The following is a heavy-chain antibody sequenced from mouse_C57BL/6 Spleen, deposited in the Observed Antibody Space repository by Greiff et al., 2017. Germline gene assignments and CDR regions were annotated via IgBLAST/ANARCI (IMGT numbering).Heavy chain of an antibody. J-gene: IGHJ2*01. D-gene: IGHD2-2*01. CDR3: ARWGGGYGEYYFDY. CDR2: INPSTGGT. CDR1: GYSFTGYY. Sequence: VQLQQSGPELVKPGASVKISCKASGYSFTGYYMHWVKQSSEKSLEWIGEINPSTGGTSYNQKFKGKATLTVDKSSSTAYMQLKGLTSEDSAVYYCARWGGGYGEYYFDYWGQGTTLTVSS. V-gene: IGHV1-43*01.